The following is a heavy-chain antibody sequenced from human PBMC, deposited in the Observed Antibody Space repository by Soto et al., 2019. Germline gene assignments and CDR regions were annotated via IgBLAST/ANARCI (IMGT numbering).Heavy chain of an antibody. V-gene: IGHV3-48*02. CDR3: ARSTFSSDPSLDC. Sequence: EVQLVDSGGGLVQPGGSLRLSCAASGFTFSIYNMNWVRQAPGKGLEWISYISSSSTTIYYADSVKGRFTISRDNAKNSLYLQMNSVGDEDTAVYYCARSTFSSDPSLDCWGQGTLVTVSS. D-gene: IGHD6-19*01. CDR2: ISSSSTTI. CDR1: GFTFSIYN. J-gene: IGHJ4*02.